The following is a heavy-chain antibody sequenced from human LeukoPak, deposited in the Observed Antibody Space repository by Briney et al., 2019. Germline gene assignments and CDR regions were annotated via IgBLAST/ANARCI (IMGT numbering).Heavy chain of an antibody. CDR3: ARGAAGTKSNDY. J-gene: IGHJ4*02. CDR1: GGSFSGYY. D-gene: IGHD6-13*01. CDR2: INHSGST. V-gene: IGHV4-34*01. Sequence: PSETLSLTCAVYGGSFSGYYWSWIRQPPGKGLEWIGEINHSGSTNYNPSLKSRVTISVDTSKNQFSLKLSSVTAADTAVYYCARGAAGTKSNDYWGQGTLVTVSS.